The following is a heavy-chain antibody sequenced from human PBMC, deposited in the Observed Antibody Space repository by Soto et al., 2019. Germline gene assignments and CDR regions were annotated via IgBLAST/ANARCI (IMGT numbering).Heavy chain of an antibody. D-gene: IGHD3-10*01. CDR2: TLYSGRT. CDR1: GASISSGW. CDR3: SSRVTDAPT. J-gene: IGHJ5*02. Sequence: QVQLQESGPGLVKPSRTLSLTCAVSGASISSGWWTWVRQPPGKGLEWIGETLYSGRTNYNSSMNSRVTISIDKSKKQFSLNLSSVTAADTSVYYCSSRVTDAPTWGQGTLVTVSS. V-gene: IGHV4-4*02.